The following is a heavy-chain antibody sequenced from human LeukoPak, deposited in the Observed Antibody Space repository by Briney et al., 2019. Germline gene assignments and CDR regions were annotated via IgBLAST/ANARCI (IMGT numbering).Heavy chain of an antibody. J-gene: IGHJ4*02. Sequence: GRSLRPSCAASGFTFSSYAMHWVRQAPGKGLEWVAVISYDGSNKYYADSVKGRFTISRDNSKNTLYLQMNSLRAEDTAVYYCARDFDQLPSNTLDYWGQGTLVTVSS. CDR2: ISYDGSNK. CDR1: GFTFSSYA. CDR3: ARDFDQLPSNTLDY. V-gene: IGHV3-30-3*01. D-gene: IGHD2-2*01.